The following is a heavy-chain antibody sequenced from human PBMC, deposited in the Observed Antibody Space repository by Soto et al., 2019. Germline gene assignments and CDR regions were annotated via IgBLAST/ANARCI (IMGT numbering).Heavy chain of an antibody. CDR1: GGTFSSYA. J-gene: IGHJ6*02. CDR2: IIPIFGTA. CDR3: ARVGPPYFEMATIGGFQMGDV. V-gene: IGHV1-69*01. D-gene: IGHD5-12*01. Sequence: QVQLVQSGAEVKKPGSSVKVSCKASGGTFSSYAISWVRQAPGQGLEWMGGIIPIFGTANYAQKFQGRVTITADESTSTAYMELSSLRSEDTAVYYCARVGPPYFEMATIGGFQMGDVWGQGTTVTVSS.